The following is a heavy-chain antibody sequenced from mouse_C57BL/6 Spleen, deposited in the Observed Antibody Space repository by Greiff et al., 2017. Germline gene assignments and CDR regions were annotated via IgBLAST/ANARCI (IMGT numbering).Heavy chain of an antibody. CDR3: ARSSDGYYFDY. J-gene: IGHJ2*01. D-gene: IGHD2-3*01. CDR2: IYPGDGDT. Sequence: QVQLKESGAELVKPGASVKISCKASGYAFSSYWMNWVKQRPGKGLEWIGQIYPGDGDTNYNGQFKGKATLTADKSSSTAYMQLSSLTSEDSAFYCWARSSDGYYFDYWGQGTTLTVSS. CDR1: GYAFSSYW. V-gene: IGHV1-80*01.